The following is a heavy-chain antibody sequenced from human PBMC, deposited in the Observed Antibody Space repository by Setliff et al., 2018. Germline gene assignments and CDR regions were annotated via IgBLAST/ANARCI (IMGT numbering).Heavy chain of an antibody. V-gene: IGHV3-15*01. CDR3: ARSENCGSTHCSPYDY. D-gene: IGHD2-2*01. J-gene: IGHJ4*02. CDR1: GFTFSSYW. CDR2: IKSKAYGGTA. Sequence: PGGSLRLSCAASGFTFSSYWMSWVRQAPGKGLEWVGHIKSKAYGGTADYATAVKGRFSISRDNAKNSLYLQMNSLRAEDTAIYFCARSENCGSTHCSPYDYWGQGALVTVSS.